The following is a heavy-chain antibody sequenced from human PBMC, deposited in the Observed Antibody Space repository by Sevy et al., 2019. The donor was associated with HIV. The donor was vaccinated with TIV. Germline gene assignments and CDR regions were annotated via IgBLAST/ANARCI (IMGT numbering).Heavy chain of an antibody. J-gene: IGHJ4*02. CDR2: ISGGAGSK. CDR3: AKDGYYYDSSGDYLNDFDY. D-gene: IGHD3-22*01. Sequence: GGSLRLSCAASGFTFTSYAMSWVRQAPGKGLEWVSAISGGAGSKYYADSVKGRFTISRDNSKNTLYLLMNSLRAEDTAIYYCAKDGYYYDSSGDYLNDFDYWGQGTLVTVSS. V-gene: IGHV3-23*01. CDR1: GFTFTSYA.